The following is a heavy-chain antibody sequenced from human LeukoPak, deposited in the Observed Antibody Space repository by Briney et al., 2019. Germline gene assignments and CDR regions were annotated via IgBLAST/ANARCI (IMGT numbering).Heavy chain of an antibody. CDR3: PTAFFEGNE. Sequence: GGSLRLSCAASGFTFNNAWMNWVRQAPGKGPEWVGRIKTKTDGETTDYAAPVKGRFTISRDDSKTTLYLQMNSLKTEDTVFYFCPTAFFEGNEWGEGSLVTV. CDR2: IKTKTDGETT. V-gene: IGHV3-15*07. CDR1: GFTFNNAW. J-gene: IGHJ4*02. D-gene: IGHD3-3*01.